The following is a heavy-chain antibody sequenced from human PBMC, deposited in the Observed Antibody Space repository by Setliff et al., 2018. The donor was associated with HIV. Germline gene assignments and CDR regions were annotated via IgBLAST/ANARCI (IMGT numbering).Heavy chain of an antibody. CDR3: AREIPYSYGGRCHPL. V-gene: IGHV4-34*01. D-gene: IGHD3-10*01. CDR1: GGSFSDYY. CDR2: VNRGRRT. J-gene: IGHJ4*02. Sequence: SETLSLTCALYGGSFSDYYWSWIRQPPGMGLEWIGEVNRGRRTNYNSSLKSRVTISIDTSRNQFSLTVSSVTAADTAVYYCAREIPYSYGGRCHPLWGQGTLVTVSS.